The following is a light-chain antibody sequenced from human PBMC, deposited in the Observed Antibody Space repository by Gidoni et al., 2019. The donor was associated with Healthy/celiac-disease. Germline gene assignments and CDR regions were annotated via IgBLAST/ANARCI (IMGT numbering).Light chain of an antibody. CDR3: QQRSNWPPADT. J-gene: IGKJ2*01. Sequence: EIVLTQSPATLSLSPGERATLSCRASQSVSSYLAWYQQKPGQAPRLLIYYASNRATGIPARFSGSGSGTDFTLTISSLEPEDFAVYYCQQRSNWPPADTFGQGTKLEIK. CDR1: QSVSSY. V-gene: IGKV3-11*01. CDR2: YAS.